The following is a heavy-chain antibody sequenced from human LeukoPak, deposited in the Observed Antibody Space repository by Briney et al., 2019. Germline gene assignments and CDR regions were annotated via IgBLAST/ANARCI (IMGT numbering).Heavy chain of an antibody. V-gene: IGHV3-21*01. CDR2: ISSSSSYI. J-gene: IGHJ1*01. D-gene: IGHD6-13*01. CDR1: GFTFSSYS. Sequence: GGSLRLSCAASGFTFSSYSMNWVRQAPGKGLEWVSSISSSSSYIYYADSVKGRFTISRDNAKNSLYLQMNSLRAEDTAVYYCARESQQLVPAEYFQHWGQGTLVTVSS. CDR3: ARESQQLVPAEYFQH.